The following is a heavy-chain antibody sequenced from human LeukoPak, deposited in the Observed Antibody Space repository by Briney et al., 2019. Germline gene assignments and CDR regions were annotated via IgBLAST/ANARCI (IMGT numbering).Heavy chain of an antibody. J-gene: IGHJ5*02. CDR1: GGSISSGGYY. V-gene: IGHV4-31*03. CDR2: IYYSGST. Sequence: SETLSLTCTVSGGSISSGGYYWSWIRQHPGKGLEWIGYIYYSGSTYYNPSLKSRVTISVDTSKNQFSLKLSSVTATDTAVYYCARSQQLDGGWFDPWGQGTLVTVSS. CDR3: ARSQQLDGGWFDP. D-gene: IGHD6-13*01.